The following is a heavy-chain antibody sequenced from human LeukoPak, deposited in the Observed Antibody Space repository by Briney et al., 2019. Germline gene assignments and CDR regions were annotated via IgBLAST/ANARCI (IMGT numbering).Heavy chain of an antibody. CDR3: AKCVSYYDSSGYRYYYYYYMDV. CDR2: IRYDGSNK. J-gene: IGHJ6*03. V-gene: IGHV3-30*02. CDR1: GFTFSSYG. Sequence: GGSLRLSCAASGFTFSSYGMHWVRQAPGKGLEWVAFIRYDGSNKYYADSVKGRFTISRDNSKNTLYLQMNSLRAEDTAVYYCAKCVSYYDSSGYRYYYYYYMDVWGKGTTVTISS. D-gene: IGHD3-22*01.